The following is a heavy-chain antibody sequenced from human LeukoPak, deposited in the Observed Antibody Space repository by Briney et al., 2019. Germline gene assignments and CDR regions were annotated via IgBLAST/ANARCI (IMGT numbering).Heavy chain of an antibody. D-gene: IGHD3-9*01. CDR1: GFTFSNYA. CDR3: AQWGNYYILTGYYVSDY. Sequence: PGASLRLSCAASGFTFSNYAMSWVRQAPGKGLEWVSAITGSDGTTYYADSVKGGFTISRDNSKNKLYLQINALRVKDTAVYYCAQWGNYYILTGYYVSDYWGQGTLVTVSS. V-gene: IGHV3-23*01. J-gene: IGHJ4*02. CDR2: ITGSDGTT.